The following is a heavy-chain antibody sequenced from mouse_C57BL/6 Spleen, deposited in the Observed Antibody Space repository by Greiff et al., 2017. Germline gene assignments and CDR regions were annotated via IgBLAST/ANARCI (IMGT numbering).Heavy chain of an antibody. D-gene: IGHD1-1*01. CDR2: IYPGSGST. Sequence: VQLQQPGAELVKPGSSVKMSCKASGYTFTSYWITWVKQRPGQGLEWVGDIYPGSGSTNYNEKFKSKATLTVDTSSSTAYMQLSSLTSEDSAVYYCARHRTTVGGYFDVWGTGTTVTVSS. CDR1: GYTFTSYW. J-gene: IGHJ1*03. CDR3: ARHRTTVGGYFDV. V-gene: IGHV1-55*01.